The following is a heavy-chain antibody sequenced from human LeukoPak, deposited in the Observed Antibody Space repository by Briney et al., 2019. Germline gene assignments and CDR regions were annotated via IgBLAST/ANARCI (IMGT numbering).Heavy chain of an antibody. Sequence: ASVKVSCKASGYTFTSYAMHWVRQAPGQRLEWMGWINAGNGNTKYSQKFQGRVTITRDTSASTAYMELSSLRSEDTAVYYCARDSSGTLGSDDAFDIWGQGTMVTVSS. J-gene: IGHJ3*02. CDR1: GYTFTSYA. CDR2: INAGNGNT. CDR3: ARDSSGTLGSDDAFDI. V-gene: IGHV1-3*01. D-gene: IGHD1-26*01.